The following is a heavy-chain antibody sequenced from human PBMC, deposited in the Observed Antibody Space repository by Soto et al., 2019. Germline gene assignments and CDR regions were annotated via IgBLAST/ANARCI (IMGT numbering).Heavy chain of an antibody. Sequence: GGSLRLSCAASGFTFSSYAMSWVRQAPGKGLEWVSAISGSGGSTYYADSVKGRFTISRDNSKNTLYLQMNSLRAEDTAVYYCAKGKVGATDPVGEYFQHWGQGTLVTVSS. D-gene: IGHD1-26*01. CDR2: ISGSGGST. CDR1: GFTFSSYA. V-gene: IGHV3-23*01. J-gene: IGHJ1*01. CDR3: AKGKVGATDPVGEYFQH.